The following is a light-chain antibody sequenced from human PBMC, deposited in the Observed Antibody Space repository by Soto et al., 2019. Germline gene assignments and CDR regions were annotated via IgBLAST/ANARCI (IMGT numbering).Light chain of an antibody. CDR2: EVS. Sequence: QSALTQPASVSGSPGQSITISCTGTSSDVGRYKFVSWYPQYPGKAPRLMMYEVSNRPSGVSNRFSGSKSGNTAYLTISGLQTEDDAIYYCSSSTSTSTLMIFGGGTKVTVL. J-gene: IGLJ2*01. CDR3: SSSTSTSTLMI. V-gene: IGLV2-14*01. CDR1: SSDVGRYKF.